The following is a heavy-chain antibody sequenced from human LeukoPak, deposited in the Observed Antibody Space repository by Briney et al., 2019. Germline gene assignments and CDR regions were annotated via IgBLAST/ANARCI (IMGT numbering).Heavy chain of an antibody. J-gene: IGHJ4*02. CDR2: ISFDGSNK. V-gene: IGHV3-30*19. Sequence: PGRSLRLSRAASGFTFSTNGMHWVRQPPGKGLEWVAIISFDGSNKYYADSVKGRFTISRDNSQNTLYLQLNSLRPEDTAVYYCARDPTLFYGDYVDYWGQGTLVTVSS. D-gene: IGHD4-17*01. CDR3: ARDPTLFYGDYVDY. CDR1: GFTFSTNG.